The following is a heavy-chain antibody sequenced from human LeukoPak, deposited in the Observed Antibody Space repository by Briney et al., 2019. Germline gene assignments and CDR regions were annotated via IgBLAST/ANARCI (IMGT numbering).Heavy chain of an antibody. V-gene: IGHV3-48*04. CDR1: GFTFSSYS. J-gene: IGHJ6*02. Sequence: PGGSLRLSCAASGFTFSSYSMNWVRQAPGKGLEWVSYISSSSSTIYYADSVKGRFTISRDNAKNSLYLQMNSLRAEDTAVYYCARQGGNIVVVPAAIAYYGMDVWGQGTTITVSS. CDR3: ARQGGNIVVVPAAIAYYGMDV. D-gene: IGHD2-2*01. CDR2: ISSSSSTI.